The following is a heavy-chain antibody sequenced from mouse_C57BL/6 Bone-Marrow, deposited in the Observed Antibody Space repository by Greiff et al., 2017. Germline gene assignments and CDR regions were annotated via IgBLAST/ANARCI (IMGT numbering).Heavy chain of an antibody. D-gene: IGHD1-2*01. V-gene: IGHV5-17*01. J-gene: IGHJ2*01. Sequence: EVKVVESGGGLVKPGGSLKLSCAASGFTFSDYGMHWVRQAPEKGLEWVAYISSGSSTIYYADTVKGRFTISRDNAKNTLFLQMTSLRSEDTAMYYCARLGATAPDYWGQGTPLTVSS. CDR2: ISSGSSTI. CDR1: GFTFSDYG. CDR3: ARLGATAPDY.